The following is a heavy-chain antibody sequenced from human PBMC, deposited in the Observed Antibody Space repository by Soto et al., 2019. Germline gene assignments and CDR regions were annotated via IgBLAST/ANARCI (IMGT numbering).Heavy chain of an antibody. J-gene: IGHJ5*02. CDR1: GGTFSSYA. CDR3: AKGYSSSWYDDWFDP. Sequence: SVKVSCKASGGTFSSYAISWVRQAPGQGLEWMGGIIPIFGTANYAQKFQGRVTITADESTSTAYMELSSLRSEDTAVYYCAKGYSSSWYDDWFDPWAREPWSPSPQ. CDR2: IIPIFGTA. V-gene: IGHV1-69*13. D-gene: IGHD6-13*01.